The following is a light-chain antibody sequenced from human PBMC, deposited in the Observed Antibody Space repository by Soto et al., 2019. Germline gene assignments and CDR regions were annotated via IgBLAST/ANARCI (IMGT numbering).Light chain of an antibody. V-gene: IGKV3-15*01. CDR1: QSVSNN. CDR3: QQYNNWWT. Sequence: EIVITQSPATLSVSPGERATLSCRASQSVSNNLAWYQKKPGQAPRLLIYGASTRATGIPARFSGSGSGTEFTLTISSLQSEDFAVYYCQQYNNWWTFGQGTKVEIK. CDR2: GAS. J-gene: IGKJ1*01.